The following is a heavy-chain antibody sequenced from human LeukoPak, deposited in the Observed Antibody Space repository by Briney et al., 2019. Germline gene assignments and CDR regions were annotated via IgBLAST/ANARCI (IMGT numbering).Heavy chain of an antibody. CDR2: ISSSSSYI. CDR1: KFTFSSYS. CDR3: ARDLGSIVDY. Sequence: GGSLRLSCAASKFTFSSYSMNWVRQAPGKGLEWVSSISSSSSYIYYEDSVKGRFTISRDNAKNSLYLQMNSLRAEDTAVYYCARDLGSIVDYWGQGTLVTVSS. V-gene: IGHV3-21*01. J-gene: IGHJ4*02. D-gene: IGHD3-10*01.